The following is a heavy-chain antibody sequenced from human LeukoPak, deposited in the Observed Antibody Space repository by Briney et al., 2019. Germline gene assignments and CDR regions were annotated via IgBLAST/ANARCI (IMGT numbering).Heavy chain of an antibody. CDR3: AKDFYGDYRRRDDAFDI. CDR2: VSGGGDST. Sequence: GGSLRLSCAASGFTLSSYGMHWVRQAPGKGLEWVSAVSGGGDSTYYADSVKGRFTISRDNSKSTLYLQMNSLRVEDTAVYYCAKDFYGDYRRRDDAFDIWGQGTMVTVSS. J-gene: IGHJ3*02. V-gene: IGHV3-23*01. D-gene: IGHD4-17*01. CDR1: GFTLSSYG.